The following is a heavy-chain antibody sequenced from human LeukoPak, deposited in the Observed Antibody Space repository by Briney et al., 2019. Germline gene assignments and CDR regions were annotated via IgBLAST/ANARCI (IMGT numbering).Heavy chain of an antibody. CDR3: ARASSGWYGNWFDP. D-gene: IGHD6-19*01. J-gene: IGHJ5*02. CDR1: GCTFTGYY. Sequence: GASVKVSCKASGCTFTGYYMHWVRQAPGQGLEWMGWINPNSGGTNYAQKFQGRVTMTRDTSISTAYMELSRLRSDDTAMYYCARASSGWYGNWFDPWGQGTLVTVSS. V-gene: IGHV1-2*02. CDR2: INPNSGGT.